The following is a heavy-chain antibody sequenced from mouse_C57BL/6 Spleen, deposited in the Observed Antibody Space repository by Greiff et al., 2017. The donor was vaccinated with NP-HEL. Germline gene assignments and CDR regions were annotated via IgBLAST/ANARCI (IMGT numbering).Heavy chain of an antibody. CDR1: GFTFSNYW. CDR2: IRLKSDNYAT. V-gene: IGHV6-3*01. Sequence: EVHLVESGGGLVQPGGSMKLSCVASGFTFSNYWMNWVRQSPEKGLEWVAQIRLKSDNYATHYAESVKGRFTISRDDSKSSVYLQMNNLWAEDTGIYYCPPRFFMDYWGQGTSVTVSS. CDR3: PPRFFMDY. J-gene: IGHJ4*01.